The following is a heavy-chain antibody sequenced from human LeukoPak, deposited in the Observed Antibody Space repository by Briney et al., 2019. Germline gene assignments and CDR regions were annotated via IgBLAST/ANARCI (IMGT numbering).Heavy chain of an antibody. Sequence: GGSLRLSCAASGFTFSSYGMHWVRQAPGKGLEWVAFIRYDGSNKYYADSVKGRFTISRDNSKNTLYLQMNSLRAEDTAVYYCARKQPGSCSGGSCYSYFQHWGQGTLVTVSS. V-gene: IGHV3-30*02. D-gene: IGHD2-15*01. CDR3: ARKQPGSCSGGSCYSYFQH. CDR2: IRYDGSNK. J-gene: IGHJ1*01. CDR1: GFTFSSYG.